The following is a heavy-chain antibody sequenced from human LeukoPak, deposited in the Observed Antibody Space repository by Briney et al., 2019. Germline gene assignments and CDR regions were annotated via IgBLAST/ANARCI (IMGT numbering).Heavy chain of an antibody. D-gene: IGHD3/OR15-3a*01. V-gene: IGHV4-39*01. J-gene: IGHJ3*01. CDR2: IYYSVDT. CDR1: GGSISSSIDY. CDR3: VGASRTSDAFDF. Sequence: TSETLSLTCTISGGSISSSIDYWGWIRQPPGKGLEWIGTIYYSVDTYYNPSLKGRVTISVDASKNQFPLELTSVTAADTAVYYCVGASRTSDAFDFWGQGTMVTVSS.